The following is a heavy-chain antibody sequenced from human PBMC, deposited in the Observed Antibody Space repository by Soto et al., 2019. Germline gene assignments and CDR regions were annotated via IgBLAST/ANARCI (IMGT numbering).Heavy chain of an antibody. CDR1: GYTFTSYA. V-gene: IGHV1-3*05. CDR3: ARGAKWELLQRIDY. D-gene: IGHD1-26*01. J-gene: IGHJ4*02. CDR2: INAGNGNT. Sequence: QVQLVQSGAEEKKPGASVKVSCKASGYTFTSYAMHWVRQAPGQRLEWMGWINAGNGNTKYSQKFQGRVTITRDTSARTAYRELSSLRSEDTAVYYCARGAKWELLQRIDYWGQGTLVTVSS.